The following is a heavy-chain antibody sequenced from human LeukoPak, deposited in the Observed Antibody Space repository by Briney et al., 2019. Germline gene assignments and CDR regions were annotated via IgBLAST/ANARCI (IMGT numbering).Heavy chain of an antibody. D-gene: IGHD6-13*01. J-gene: IGHJ4*02. V-gene: IGHV1-24*01. CDR1: GYTLTEVS. CDR2: FDPEDGET. Sequence: GASVKVSCKISGYTLTEVSMHWVRQAPGKGLDWMGRFDPEDGETLSAQRFQGRLTMTEDTSADTAYMELSSLTSDDTALYYCATGTVSSSWLGIFDFWGQGTLVTVSS. CDR3: ATGTVSSSWLGIFDF.